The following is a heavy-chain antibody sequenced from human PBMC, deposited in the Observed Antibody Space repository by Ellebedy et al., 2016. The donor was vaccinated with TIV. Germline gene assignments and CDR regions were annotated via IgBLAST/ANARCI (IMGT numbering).Heavy chain of an antibody. D-gene: IGHD3-22*01. CDR2: ISGGGDST. CDR1: GFTFSSFA. V-gene: IGHV3-23*01. Sequence: GGSLRLSCAVSGFTFSSFAMHWVRQAPGKGLEWLSVISGGGDSTYHAGSVKGRSTITRDNSKNTVYLQMDRLRAEDTAVYYCAKGTSSGFNYDRVGFEYWGQGTLVTVSS. J-gene: IGHJ4*02. CDR3: AKGTSSGFNYDRVGFEY.